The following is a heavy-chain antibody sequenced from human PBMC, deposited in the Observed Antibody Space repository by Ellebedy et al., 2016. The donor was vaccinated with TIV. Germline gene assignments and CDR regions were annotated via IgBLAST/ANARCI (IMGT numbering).Heavy chain of an antibody. J-gene: IGHJ4*02. CDR1: GGSFSGYY. CDR2: INHSGST. D-gene: IGHD3-3*01. CDR3: ARGPTLYDFWSGYQTLHYFDY. Sequence: SETLSLTXAVYGGSFSGYYWSWIRQPPGKGLEWIGEINHSGSTNYNPSLKSRVTISVDTSKNQFSLKLSSVTAADTAVYYCARGPTLYDFWSGYQTLHYFDYWGQGTLVTVSS. V-gene: IGHV4-34*01.